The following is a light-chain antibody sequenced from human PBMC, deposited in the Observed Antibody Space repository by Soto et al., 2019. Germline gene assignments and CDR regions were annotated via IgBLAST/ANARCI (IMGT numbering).Light chain of an antibody. J-gene: IGKJ1*01. CDR2: GAS. CDR1: QSVSSIY. Sequence: EIVLTQSPGTLSLSPGERATLSCRASQSVSSIYLAWYQQKPGRAPRLLIYGASSRATGIPDRFSGSGSGTDFTLTISRLEPEDFAVYYCQQYGSPRWTFGQGTKVDIK. CDR3: QQYGSPRWT. V-gene: IGKV3-20*01.